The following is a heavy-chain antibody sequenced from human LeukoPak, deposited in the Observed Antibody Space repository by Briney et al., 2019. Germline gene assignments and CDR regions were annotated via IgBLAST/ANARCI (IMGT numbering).Heavy chain of an antibody. CDR2: ISFDGSNK. D-gene: IGHD1/OR15-1a*01. CDR3: ARGRPNKGGYMDV. V-gene: IGHV3-30*04. CDR1: GFIFSSYG. Sequence: PGRSLGLSCAASGFIFSSYGMHWVRQAPGKGLEWVAVISFDGSNKNYGDSVKGRFTISRDNSKNTLNLQMNSLRPEDTAVYYCARGRPNKGGYMDVWGKGTTVTVSS. J-gene: IGHJ6*03.